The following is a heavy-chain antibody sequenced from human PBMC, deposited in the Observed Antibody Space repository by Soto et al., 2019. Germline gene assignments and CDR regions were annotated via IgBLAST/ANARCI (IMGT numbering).Heavy chain of an antibody. CDR1: GYIFVNYG. CDR2: ISPYTGNT. CDR3: VMVDNYVTPTPQDV. Sequence: QVQLVQSGDEVKKPGASVKVSCKASGYIFVNYGIAWVRQAPGQGLEWMVWISPYTGNTHSASKVQGRLTMTTDTSTSTAYMDLGSLTSDDTAVYYCVMVDNYVTPTPQDVGGQGTTVTVSS. J-gene: IGHJ6*02. D-gene: IGHD3-16*01. V-gene: IGHV1-18*01.